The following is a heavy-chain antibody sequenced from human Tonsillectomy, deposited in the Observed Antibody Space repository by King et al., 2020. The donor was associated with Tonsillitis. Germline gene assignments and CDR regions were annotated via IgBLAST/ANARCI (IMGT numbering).Heavy chain of an antibody. CDR2: IKQDGSEK. CDR1: GFTFSSYW. CDR3: ARDRNLNGWFGELCV. J-gene: IGHJ4*02. V-gene: IGHV3-7*03. Sequence: VQLVESGGGLVQPGGSLRLSCAASGFTFSSYWMSWVRQAPGKGLEWVANIKQDGSEKYYVDSVKGRFTISRDNAKNSLYLQMNSLRAEDTAVYYGARDRNLNGWFGELCVWGQGTLVTVSS. D-gene: IGHD3-10*01.